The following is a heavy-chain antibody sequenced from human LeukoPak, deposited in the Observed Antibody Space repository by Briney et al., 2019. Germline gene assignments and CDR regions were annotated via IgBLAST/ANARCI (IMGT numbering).Heavy chain of an antibody. CDR2: IKQDGGAK. V-gene: IGHV3-7*03. D-gene: IGHD5-12*01. Sequence: GGSLRLSCAASGFTLSTYWMSWVRQAPGKGLEWVANIKQDGGAKFYVDSVKGRFTISRDNAENSLDLQMNSLRAEDTAVYYCARDRISGRGYNGFLDYWGQGTLVTVSS. CDR3: ARDRISGRGYNGFLDY. J-gene: IGHJ4*02. CDR1: GFTLSTYW.